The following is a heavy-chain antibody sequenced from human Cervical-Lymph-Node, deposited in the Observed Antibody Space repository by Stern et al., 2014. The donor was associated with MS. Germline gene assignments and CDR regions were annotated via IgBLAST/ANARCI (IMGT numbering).Heavy chain of an antibody. Sequence: VQLVQSGAEVKKPGASVKVSCKVSGYTLTEMSMHWVRQAPGKGLEWMGGYDPQHGATVYAQHIQGRVTMAEDRSTDTAYMELTSLRSDDTAVYYCATHRGRVTYYYGLDVWGQGTTVTVSS. CDR1: GYTLTEMS. J-gene: IGHJ6*02. CDR2: YDPQHGAT. CDR3: ATHRGRVTYYYGLDV. D-gene: IGHD2-21*02. V-gene: IGHV1-24*01.